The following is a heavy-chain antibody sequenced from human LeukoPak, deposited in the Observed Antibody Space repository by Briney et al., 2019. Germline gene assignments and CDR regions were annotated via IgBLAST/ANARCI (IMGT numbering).Heavy chain of an antibody. J-gene: IGHJ4*02. Sequence: GGSLRLSCAASGFTFSSYAMSWVRQAPGKGLEWVSAISGSGGSTYYADSVKGRFTISRDNSKNTLYLQMNSLRAEDTAVYYCARRSGGGVPGWPLYFDYWGQGILVTVSS. D-gene: IGHD6-19*01. CDR1: GFTFSSYA. V-gene: IGHV3-23*01. CDR3: ARRSGGGVPGWPLYFDY. CDR2: ISGSGGST.